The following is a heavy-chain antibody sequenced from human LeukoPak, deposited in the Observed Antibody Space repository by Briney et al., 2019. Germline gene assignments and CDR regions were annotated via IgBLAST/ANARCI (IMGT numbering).Heavy chain of an antibody. J-gene: IGHJ4*02. D-gene: IGHD5-18*01. CDR2: IYYSGST. V-gene: IGHV4-39*07. Sequence: SETLSLTCTVSGGSISSSSYYWGWIRQPPGKGLEWIGSIYYSGSTYYNPSLKSRVTISVDTSKNQFSLKLSSVTAADTAVYYCARDLFYSYGYPPDYWGQGTLVTVSS. CDR3: ARDLFYSYGYPPDY. CDR1: GGSISSSSYY.